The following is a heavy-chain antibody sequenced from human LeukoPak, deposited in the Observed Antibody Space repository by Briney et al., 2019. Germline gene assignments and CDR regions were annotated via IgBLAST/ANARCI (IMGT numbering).Heavy chain of an antibody. J-gene: IGHJ4*02. D-gene: IGHD6-19*01. CDR2: ISPTTNYK. V-gene: IGHV3-21*01. Sequence: GGSLRLSCAASGFTFSSYNMNWGRQAPGKGLEWVSSISPTTNYKYYADSVRGRFTISRDNAKNSLYLQMNSLRAEDTAVYYCARDRSGWYYFDYWGQGTLVTVSS. CDR3: ARDRSGWYYFDY. CDR1: GFTFSSYN.